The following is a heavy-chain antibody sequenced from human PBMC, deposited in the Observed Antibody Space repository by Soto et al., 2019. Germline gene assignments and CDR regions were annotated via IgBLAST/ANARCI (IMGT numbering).Heavy chain of an antibody. CDR2: IYYSGST. J-gene: IGHJ4*02. Sequence: SETLSLTCTVSGGSISSGGYYWSWIRQHPGKGLEWIGYIYYSGSTYYNPSLKSRVTISVDTSKNQFSLKLSSVTAADTAVYYCARGIYDYVWGSYRPTAFDYWGQGTLVTVS. CDR1: GGSISSGGYY. CDR3: ARGIYDYVWGSYRPTAFDY. V-gene: IGHV4-31*03. D-gene: IGHD3-16*02.